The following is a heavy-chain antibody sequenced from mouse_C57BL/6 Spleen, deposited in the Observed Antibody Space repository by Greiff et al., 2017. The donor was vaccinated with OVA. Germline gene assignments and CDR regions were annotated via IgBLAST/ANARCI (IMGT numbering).Heavy chain of an antibody. CDR2: ISSGGSYT. Sequence: EVQLVESGGDLVKPGGSLKLSCAASGFTFSSYGMSWVRQTPDKRLEWVATISSGGSYTYYPDSVKGRFTISRDNAKNTLYLQLSSLKSEDTAMYYCARHDTKSCFDYWGQGTTLTVSS. D-gene: IGHD1-1*01. CDR3: ARHDTKSCFDY. V-gene: IGHV5-6*01. CDR1: GFTFSSYG. J-gene: IGHJ2*01.